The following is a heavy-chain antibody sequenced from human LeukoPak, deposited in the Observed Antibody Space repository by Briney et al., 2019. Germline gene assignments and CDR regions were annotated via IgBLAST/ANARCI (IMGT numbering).Heavy chain of an antibody. V-gene: IGHV3-30*02. CDR3: AKTSVCSGGSCYYDGIDI. CDR1: GFTFRKSG. Sequence: GGSLRLSCAASGFTFRKSGMHWFRQTPGKGLEWAASIWDDGSNKYYADSVKGRFTISRDNSKNTLYLQMSSLRVEDTAVYYCAKTSVCSGGSCYYDGIDIWGQGTMVTVSS. CDR2: IWDDGSNK. J-gene: IGHJ3*02. D-gene: IGHD2-15*01.